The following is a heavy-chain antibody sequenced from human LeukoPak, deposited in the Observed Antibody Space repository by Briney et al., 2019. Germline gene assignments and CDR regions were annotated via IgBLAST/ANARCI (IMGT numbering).Heavy chain of an antibody. J-gene: IGHJ4*02. Sequence: SETLSLTCAVYGGSFSGYYWSWIRQPPGKGLEWIGEINHSGSTNYNPSLKSRVTISIDTSKNQFSLKLSSVTAADTAVYYCARGRRLIGFDYWGQGTLVTVSS. CDR1: GGSFSGYY. D-gene: IGHD3-22*01. CDR3: ARGRRLIGFDY. CDR2: INHSGST. V-gene: IGHV4-34*01.